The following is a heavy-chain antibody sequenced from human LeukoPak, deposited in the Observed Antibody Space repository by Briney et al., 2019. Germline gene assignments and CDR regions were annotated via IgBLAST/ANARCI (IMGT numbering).Heavy chain of an antibody. V-gene: IGHV1-69*01. CDR3: ARHGGILWFGELLPYYYYMDV. CDR1: GGTFSSYA. D-gene: IGHD3-10*01. CDR2: IIPIFGTA. J-gene: IGHJ6*03. Sequence: SVKVSCKASGGTFSSYAISWVRQAPGQGLEWVGGIIPIFGTANYAQKFQGRVTITVDESTSTAYMELSSLRSEDTAVYYCARHGGILWFGELLPYYYYMDVWGKGTTVTVSS.